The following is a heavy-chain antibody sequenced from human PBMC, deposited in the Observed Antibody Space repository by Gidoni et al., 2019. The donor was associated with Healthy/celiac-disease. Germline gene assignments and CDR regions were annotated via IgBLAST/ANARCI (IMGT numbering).Heavy chain of an antibody. D-gene: IGHD5-18*01. CDR3: ARRDGDTAMVDY. Sequence: SGSTIYYADSVKGRFTISRENAKNSLYLQMNSLRAEDTAVYYCARRDGDTAMVDYWGQGTLVTVSS. J-gene: IGHJ4*02. V-gene: IGHV3-11*01. CDR2: SGSTI.